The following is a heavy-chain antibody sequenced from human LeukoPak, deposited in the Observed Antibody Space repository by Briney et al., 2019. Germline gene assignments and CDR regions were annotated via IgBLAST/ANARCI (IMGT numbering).Heavy chain of an antibody. J-gene: IGHJ4*02. CDR1: GFTFSSYS. D-gene: IGHD6-13*01. Sequence: GGSLRLSCAASGFTFSSYSMNWVRQAPGKGLEWVSYISSSSSTIYYADSVKGRFTISRDNAKNSLYLQMNSLRAEDTAVYYCARGGLSSSFDYWGQGTLVTVSS. CDR2: ISSSSSTI. CDR3: ARGGLSSSFDY. V-gene: IGHV3-48*01.